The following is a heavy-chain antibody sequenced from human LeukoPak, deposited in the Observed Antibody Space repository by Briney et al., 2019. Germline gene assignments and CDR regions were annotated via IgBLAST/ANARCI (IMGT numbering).Heavy chain of an antibody. V-gene: IGHV3-66*04. Sequence: PGGSLRLSCAASGFTVSSNYMSWVRQAPGKGLEWVSLIYSGGSTYYADSVKGRFTIFRDSSKNTLYLQMNNLRAEDTAVYYCAKHGTGDHYFDYWGLGTLVTVSS. CDR2: IYSGGST. D-gene: IGHD7-27*01. CDR3: AKHGTGDHYFDY. CDR1: GFTVSSNY. J-gene: IGHJ4*02.